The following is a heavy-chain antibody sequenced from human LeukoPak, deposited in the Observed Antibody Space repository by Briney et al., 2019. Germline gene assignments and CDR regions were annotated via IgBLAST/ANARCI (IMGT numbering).Heavy chain of an antibody. CDR3: ARDRGVTMVRGVIDSFDY. J-gene: IGHJ4*02. CDR1: GYTFTSYG. V-gene: IGHV1-3*01. Sequence: ASVKVSCKASGYTFTSYGISWVRQAPGQGLEWMGWINAGNGNTKYSQKFQGRVTITRDTSASTAYMKLSSLRSEDTAVYYCARDRGVTMVRGVIDSFDYWGQGTLVTVSS. D-gene: IGHD3-10*01. CDR2: INAGNGNT.